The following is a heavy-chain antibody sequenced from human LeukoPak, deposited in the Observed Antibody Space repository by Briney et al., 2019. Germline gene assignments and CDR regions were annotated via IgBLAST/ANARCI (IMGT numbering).Heavy chain of an antibody. V-gene: IGHV3-66*03. J-gene: IGHJ5*02. D-gene: IGHD3/OR15-3a*01. CDR2: IRDSGEA. CDR1: GFRVSDYY. Sequence: GGSLRLSCAVSGFRVSDYYMSWVRQAPGKGLEWVGLIRDSGEAFYADFARSRFAIPRDESENTLYLQRNSLRVEDTAVYFCARDRAANQDWVEFDPWGQGTPVIVSS. CDR3: ARDRAANQDWVEFDP.